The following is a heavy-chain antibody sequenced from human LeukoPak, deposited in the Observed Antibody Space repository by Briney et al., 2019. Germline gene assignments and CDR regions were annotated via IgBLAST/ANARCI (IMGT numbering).Heavy chain of an antibody. CDR1: GEPFSGYY. D-gene: IGHD3-10*01. CDR3: ARSHGSGSYYNLNDY. Sequence: PSETLSLTCAVYGEPFSGYYWSWLRQPPGKGLEWIGYIYYSGSTNYNPSLRSRVTISVDTSKNQFSLKLSSVTAADTAVYYCARSHGSGSYYNLNDYWGQGTLVTGSS. V-gene: IGHV4-59*01. CDR2: IYYSGST. J-gene: IGHJ4*02.